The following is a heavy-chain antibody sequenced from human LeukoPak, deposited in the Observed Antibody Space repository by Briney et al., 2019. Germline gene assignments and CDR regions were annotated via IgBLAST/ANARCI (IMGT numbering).Heavy chain of an antibody. V-gene: IGHV3-48*03. CDR1: GFTFSSYE. D-gene: IGHD4-17*01. CDR3: AGGDDYGDYGWFDP. Sequence: PGGSLRLSCAASGFTFSSYEMNWVRQAPGKGLEWVSYISSSGSTIYYADSVKGRFTISRDNAKNSLYLQMNSLRAEDTAVYYFAGGDDYGDYGWFDPWGQGTLVTVSS. CDR2: ISSSGSTI. J-gene: IGHJ5*02.